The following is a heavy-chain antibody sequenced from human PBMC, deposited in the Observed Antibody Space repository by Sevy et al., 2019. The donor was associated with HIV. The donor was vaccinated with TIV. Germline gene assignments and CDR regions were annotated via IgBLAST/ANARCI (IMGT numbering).Heavy chain of an antibody. Sequence: GGSLRLSCAASGFTVSSNYMSWVRQAPGKGLEWVSVIYSGGSTYYADSVKGPFTISRDNSKNTLYLQMNGLRAEDTAVYYGAGDGGSYGYLYWGQGTLVTVSS. D-gene: IGHD5-18*01. CDR2: IYSGGST. CDR3: AGDGGSYGYLY. V-gene: IGHV3-66*02. J-gene: IGHJ4*02. CDR1: GFTVSSNY.